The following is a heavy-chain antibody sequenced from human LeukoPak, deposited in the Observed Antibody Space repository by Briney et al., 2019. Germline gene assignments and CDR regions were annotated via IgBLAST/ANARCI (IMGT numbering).Heavy chain of an antibody. CDR2: IYTRGSI. CDR1: GGSFSGYY. Sequence: SETLPLTCAVYGGSFSGYYWSWIRQPPGKGLEWIGRIYTRGSITYNPSLKSRVSMSVDTSKNQFSLKLSSVTAADTAVYYCARDSGTTGEVKFDPWGQGTLVTVSS. D-gene: IGHD3-10*01. V-gene: IGHV4-59*10. CDR3: ARDSGTTGEVKFDP. J-gene: IGHJ5*02.